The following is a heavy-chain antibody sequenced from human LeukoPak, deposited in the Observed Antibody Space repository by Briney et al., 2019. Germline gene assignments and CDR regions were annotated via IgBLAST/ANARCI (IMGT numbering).Heavy chain of an antibody. CDR1: GFTVSSNY. J-gene: IGHJ5*02. D-gene: IGHD3-10*01. CDR3: AKAPTLWFGFPDNWFDP. CDR2: IYSGGST. V-gene: IGHV3-66*01. Sequence: GGSLRLSCAASGFTVSSNYMSWVRQAPGKGLEWVSVIYSGGSTYYADSVKGRFTISRDNSKNTLYLQMNSLRAEDTAVYYCAKAPTLWFGFPDNWFDPWGQGTLVTVSS.